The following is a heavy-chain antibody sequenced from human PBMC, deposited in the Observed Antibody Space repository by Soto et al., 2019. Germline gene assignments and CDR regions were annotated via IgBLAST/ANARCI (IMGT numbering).Heavy chain of an antibody. CDR3: AKDQVAVAGTLGYYYGMDV. D-gene: IGHD6-19*01. J-gene: IGHJ6*02. V-gene: IGHV3-23*01. CDR1: GFTFSSYA. CDR2: ISGSGGST. Sequence: EVQLLESGGGLVQPGGSLRLSCAASGFTFSSYAMSWVRQAPGKGLEWVSAISGSGGSTYYADSVKGRFTISRDNSQNTLYLQMNSLRAEDTAVYYCAKDQVAVAGTLGYYYGMDVWGQGTTVTVSS.